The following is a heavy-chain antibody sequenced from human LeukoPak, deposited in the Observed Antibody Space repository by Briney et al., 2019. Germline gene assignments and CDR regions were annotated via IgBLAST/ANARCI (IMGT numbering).Heavy chain of an antibody. V-gene: IGHV4-4*07. CDR2: IYSSGSN. Sequence: SETLSLTCTVSGGSISGYFWTWIRQPAGKGLEWIGRIYSSGSNNYNPSLKSRVTMSLDTSKNHFSLSLTSVTAADTAVYYCAREPTSGREPTSGRPLDYWGQGTLVTVSS. CDR3: AREPTSGREPTSGRPLDY. J-gene: IGHJ4*02. CDR1: GGSISGYF. D-gene: IGHD5-12*01.